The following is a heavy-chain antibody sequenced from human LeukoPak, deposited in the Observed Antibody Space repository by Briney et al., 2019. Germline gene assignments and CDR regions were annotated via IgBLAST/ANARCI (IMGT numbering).Heavy chain of an antibody. V-gene: IGHV5-51*01. CDR1: GHSFTTHW. CDR2: IYPGDSDT. Sequence: GESLKISCKSSGHSFTTHWIGWVRQMPGKGLEWLGIIYPGDSDTRYSPSFQGQVTISADKSISTAYLQWSSLKASDTAMYYCASPIQMITRWYGYYWGQGTLVTVSS. CDR3: ASPIQMITRWYGYY. J-gene: IGHJ4*02. D-gene: IGHD6-13*01.